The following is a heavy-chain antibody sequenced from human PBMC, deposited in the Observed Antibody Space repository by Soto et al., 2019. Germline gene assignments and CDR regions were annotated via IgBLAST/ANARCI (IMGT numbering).Heavy chain of an antibody. Sequence: PSQTLSLTCAISGDSVSSNSAAWNWIRQSPSRGLEWLGRTYYRSKWYNDYAVSVKSRITINPDTSKNHFSLQLNSVTPDDTAVYYCARGAGSGSYRPLTFDYWGLGALVTVSS. CDR2: TYYRSKWYN. V-gene: IGHV6-1*01. J-gene: IGHJ4*02. CDR3: ARGAGSGSYRPLTFDY. D-gene: IGHD3-10*01. CDR1: GDSVSSNSAA.